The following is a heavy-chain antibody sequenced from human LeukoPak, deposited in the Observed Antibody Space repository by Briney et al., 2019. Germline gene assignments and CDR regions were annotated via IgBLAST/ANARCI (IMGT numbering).Heavy chain of an antibody. CDR1: GFTYSSYD. D-gene: IGHD6-13*01. V-gene: IGHV3-13*01. J-gene: IGHJ4*02. Sequence: GGSLRLSCAVSGFTYSSYDMHWVRHATGRGLEWVSGIGTDGDTYYAGSVKGRFNISRENVKNSLYLQMNSLRGGDTAVYYCARGPRAYKYYSSWYFDYWGQGTLVTVSS. CDR2: IGTDGDT. CDR3: ARGPRAYKYYSSWYFDY.